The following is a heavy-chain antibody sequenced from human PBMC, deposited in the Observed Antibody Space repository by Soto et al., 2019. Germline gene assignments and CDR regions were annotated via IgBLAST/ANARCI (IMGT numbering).Heavy chain of an antibody. CDR1: GYTLTELS. J-gene: IGHJ3*02. CDR2: FDPEDGET. CDR3: ATDRGYCSGGSCYSRAFDI. D-gene: IGHD2-15*01. V-gene: IGHV1-24*01. Sequence: ASVKVSCKVSGYTLTELSMHWVRQAPGKGLEWMGGFDPEDGETIYAQKFQGRVTMTEDTSTDTAYMELSSLRSEDTAVYYCATDRGYCSGGSCYSRAFDIWGQGTMVTVSS.